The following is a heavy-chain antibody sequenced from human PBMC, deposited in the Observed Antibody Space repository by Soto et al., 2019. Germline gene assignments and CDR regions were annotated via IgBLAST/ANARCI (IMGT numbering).Heavy chain of an antibody. J-gene: IGHJ4*02. CDR2: IYYSGST. V-gene: IGHV4-30-4*08. D-gene: IGHD1-26*01. Sequence: SETLSLTCTVSGGSISSSSYYWGWISQPPGKGLEWIGYIYYSGSTYYNPSPKSRVTISVDTSKNQFSLKLSSVTAADTAVYYCARLRWDLTYYFDYWGQGTLVTVSS. CDR3: ARLRWDLTYYFDY. CDR1: GGSISSSSYY.